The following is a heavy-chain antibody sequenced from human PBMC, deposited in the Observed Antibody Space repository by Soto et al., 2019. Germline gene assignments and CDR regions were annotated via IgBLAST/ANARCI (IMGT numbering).Heavy chain of an antibody. CDR2: IYWDGDK. D-gene: IGHD2-15*01. CDR1: GFSLSTRGMG. V-gene: IGHV2-5*02. Sequence: QITLKESGPPVVKPTQTLTLTCSFSGFSLSTRGMGVAWIRQPPGKALEWLALIYWDGDKRYRPSLQSRLTIAKDTPXXXVXXTLTYMDPVDTATYYCARVLGSCSGGSCYSGPSDYWGQGTLVTVSS. CDR3: ARVLGSCSGGSCYSGPSDY. J-gene: IGHJ4*02.